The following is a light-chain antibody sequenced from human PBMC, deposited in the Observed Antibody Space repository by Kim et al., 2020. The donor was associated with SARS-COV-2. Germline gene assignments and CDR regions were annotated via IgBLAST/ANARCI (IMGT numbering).Light chain of an antibody. J-gene: IGLJ1*01. CDR3: QSYDHSLSDV. CDR2: GNT. Sequence: GQRVIISCTGSSSNIGAGYDVHWYKQLPGTAPKLLIYGNTNRPSGVPDRFSGSRSGTSASLAITGLQAEDEAHYYCQSYDHSLSDVFGTGTKVTVL. V-gene: IGLV1-40*01. CDR1: SSNIGAGYD.